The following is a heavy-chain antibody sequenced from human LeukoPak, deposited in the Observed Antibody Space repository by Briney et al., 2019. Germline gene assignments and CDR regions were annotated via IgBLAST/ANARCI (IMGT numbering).Heavy chain of an antibody. J-gene: IGHJ4*02. CDR1: GYTFTSYY. V-gene: IGHV1-46*01. CDR3: ARDRVVGATNDYFDY. CDR2: INPSGGST. D-gene: IGHD1-26*01. Sequence: ASETVSCKASGYTFTSYYMHWVRQAPGQGLEWMGIINPSGGSTSYAQKFQGRGTMTREMSTSTVYMELSSLRSEDTAVYYCARDRVVGATNDYFDYWGQGTLVTVSS.